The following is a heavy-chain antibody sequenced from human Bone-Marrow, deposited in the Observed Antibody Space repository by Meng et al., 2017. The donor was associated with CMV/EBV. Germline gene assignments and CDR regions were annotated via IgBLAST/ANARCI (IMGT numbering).Heavy chain of an antibody. J-gene: IGHJ4*02. CDR1: GGSVSIGRYY. CDR3: ARGVTYYDFWSGYYMCLEWDY. D-gene: IGHD3-3*01. V-gene: IGHV4-61*01. CDR2: INHSGST. Sequence: SETLSLTCPVSGGSVSIGRYYWSWIRQPPGKGLEWIGEINHSGSTNYNPSLKSRVTISVGTSKNQFSLKLSSVTAADTAVYYCARGVTYYDFWSGYYMCLEWDYWGQGTLVTVSS.